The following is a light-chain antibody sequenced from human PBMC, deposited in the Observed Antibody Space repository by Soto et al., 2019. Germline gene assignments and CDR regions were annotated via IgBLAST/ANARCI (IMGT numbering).Light chain of an antibody. Sequence: QSVLTQPASLSGSPGQSITISCTGTSSDVGGYNYVSWYQHHPGKAPRLMIYEVNNRPSGVSNRFSASKSGNTASLTISGLQAEDEADYYCSSYASSSSHVVFGGGTKLTVL. CDR1: SSDVGGYNY. CDR2: EVN. CDR3: SSYASSSSHVV. J-gene: IGLJ2*01. V-gene: IGLV2-14*01.